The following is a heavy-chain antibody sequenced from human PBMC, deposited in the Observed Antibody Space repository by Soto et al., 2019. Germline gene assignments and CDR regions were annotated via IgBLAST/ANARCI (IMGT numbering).Heavy chain of an antibody. Sequence: PSETLSLTCAVYGGSFSGYYWSWIRQPPGKGLEWIGEINHSGSTNYNPSLKSRVTISVDTSKNQFSLKLSPVTAADTAVYYCARVAAAGDKLRYYYGMDVWGQGTTVTVSS. CDR3: ARVAAAGDKLRYYYGMDV. CDR1: GGSFSGYY. CDR2: INHSGST. D-gene: IGHD6-13*01. J-gene: IGHJ6*02. V-gene: IGHV4-34*01.